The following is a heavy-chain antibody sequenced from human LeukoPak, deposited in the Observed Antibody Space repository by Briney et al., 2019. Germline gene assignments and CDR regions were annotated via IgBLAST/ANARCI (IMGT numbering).Heavy chain of an antibody. CDR3: ARAGGGSYYYYYYMDV. V-gene: IGHV1-2*02. Sequence: ASVKVSCKASGYTFTSYYIHWVRQAPGQGLEWMGWINPNSGGTNYAQKFQGRVTMTRDTSISTAYMELSRLRSDDTAVYYCARAGGGSYYYYYYMDVWGKGTTVTVSS. J-gene: IGHJ6*03. D-gene: IGHD1-26*01. CDR1: GYTFTSYY. CDR2: INPNSGGT.